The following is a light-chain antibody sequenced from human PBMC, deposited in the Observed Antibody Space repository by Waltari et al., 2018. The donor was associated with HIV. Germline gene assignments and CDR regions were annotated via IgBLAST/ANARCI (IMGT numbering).Light chain of an antibody. J-gene: IGLJ1*01. CDR3: SSYTSSSPYA. V-gene: IGLV2-14*03. Sequence: QSALTQPASVSGSPGQSITIPCTGTSSDVGGYNYVSWYQQHPGKAPKLMIYDVSNRASGVSHRFSGSKSGNTASLTISGLQAEDEADYYCSSYTSSSPYAFGTGTKGTVL. CDR1: SSDVGGYNY. CDR2: DVS.